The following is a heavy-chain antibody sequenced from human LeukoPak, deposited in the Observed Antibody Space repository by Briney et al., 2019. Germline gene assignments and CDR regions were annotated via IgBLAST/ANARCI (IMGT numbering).Heavy chain of an antibody. J-gene: IGHJ4*02. CDR2: ISSSSSYI. CDR1: GFTFSSYS. V-gene: IGHV3-21*01. CDR3: ARVLDSSSWYRRPDARYYFDY. Sequence: PGGSLRLSCAASGFTFSSYSMNWVRQAPGKGLEWVSSISSSSSYIYYADSVKGRFTISRDNAKNSLYLQMNSLRAEDTAVYYCARVLDSSSWYRRPDARYYFDYWGQGPLVTVSS. D-gene: IGHD6-13*01.